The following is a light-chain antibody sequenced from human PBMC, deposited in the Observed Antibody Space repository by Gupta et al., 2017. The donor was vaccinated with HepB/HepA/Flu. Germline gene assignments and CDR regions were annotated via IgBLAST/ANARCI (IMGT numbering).Light chain of an antibody. CDR1: SSDVGGYGY. CDR3: CSSAGTYSVI. Sequence: QSALTQPRSVSGSPGQSVAISCTGTSSDVGGYGYVSWFQHHPGEAPKLMIYDVTKRPSGVPDRFSGSKSGNTASLTISGLQTEDEADYYCCSSAGTYSVIFGGGTKLTVL. CDR2: DVT. J-gene: IGLJ2*01. V-gene: IGLV2-11*01.